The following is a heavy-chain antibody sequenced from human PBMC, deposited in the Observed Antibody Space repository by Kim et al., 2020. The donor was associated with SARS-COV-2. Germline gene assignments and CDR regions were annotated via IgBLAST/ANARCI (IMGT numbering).Heavy chain of an antibody. V-gene: IGHV3-53*01. CDR2: IYSGGST. Sequence: GGSLRLSCAASGFTVSSNYMSWVRQAPGKGLEWVSVIYSGGSTYSPDSVKGRFTISRDNSKNTLYLQMNSLRAGDTAVDYCARAHHDILTGYFDYWGQGTLVTVSS. D-gene: IGHD3-9*01. CDR3: ARAHHDILTGYFDY. CDR1: GFTVSSNY. J-gene: IGHJ4*02.